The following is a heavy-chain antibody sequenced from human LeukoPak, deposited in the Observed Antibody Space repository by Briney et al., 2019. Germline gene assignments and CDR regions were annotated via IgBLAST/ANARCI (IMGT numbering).Heavy chain of an antibody. J-gene: IGHJ3*02. Sequence: ASVKVSCKASGYTLTNYFMHWLRQAPGQGLEWMGIINPSSGGTTYAQKLQGRVAMTSVTSTSTLYMELSSLRSEDTAIYYCARESRPIAASGRGAFDIWGQGTMVSVSS. CDR2: INPSSGGT. V-gene: IGHV1-46*01. CDR3: ARESRPIAASGRGAFDI. CDR1: GYTLTNYF. D-gene: IGHD6-13*01.